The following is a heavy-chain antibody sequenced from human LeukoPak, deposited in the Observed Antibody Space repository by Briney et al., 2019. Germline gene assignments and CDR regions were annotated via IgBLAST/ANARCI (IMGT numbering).Heavy chain of an antibody. CDR2: INPNSGGT. Sequence: ASVKVSCKASGYTFTGYYMHWVRQAPGQGLEWMGWINPNSGGTNYAQKFQGRVTMTRDTSISTAYMELSRLRSDDTAVYYCAWNYDFASGSFDPWGQGTLVTVSS. J-gene: IGHJ5*02. CDR1: GYTFTGYY. V-gene: IGHV1-2*02. CDR3: AWNYDFASGSFDP. D-gene: IGHD3-3*01.